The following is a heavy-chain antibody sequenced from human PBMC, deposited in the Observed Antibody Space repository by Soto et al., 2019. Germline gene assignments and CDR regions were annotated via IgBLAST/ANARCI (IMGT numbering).Heavy chain of an antibody. CDR2: ISGSGGST. D-gene: IGHD3-10*01. Sequence: PGGSLRLSCAASGFTFSSYAMSWVRQAPGKGLEWVSAISGSGGSTYYADSVKGRFTISRDNSKNTLYLQMNSLRAEDTAVYYCAKDEVPGAKGFREGSMVRGIPAWGQGTLVTVSS. V-gene: IGHV3-23*01. CDR1: GFTFSSYA. J-gene: IGHJ5*02. CDR3: AKDEVPGAKGFREGSMVRGIPA.